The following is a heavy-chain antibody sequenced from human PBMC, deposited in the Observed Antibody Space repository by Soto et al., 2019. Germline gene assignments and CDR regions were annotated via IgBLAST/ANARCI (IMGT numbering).Heavy chain of an antibody. Sequence: PGGSLRLSCVASGFTFSQYAMSGVRQAPGKGLEWVSAISGSDGSTYYADSVKGRFTISRDNSKNTLYLQMNSLRAEDTAVYYCAKDSRVTMVRGVIIPPGYWGQGTLVTVSS. D-gene: IGHD3-10*01. CDR3: AKDSRVTMVRGVIIPPGY. CDR2: ISGSDGST. V-gene: IGHV3-23*01. J-gene: IGHJ4*02. CDR1: GFTFSQYA.